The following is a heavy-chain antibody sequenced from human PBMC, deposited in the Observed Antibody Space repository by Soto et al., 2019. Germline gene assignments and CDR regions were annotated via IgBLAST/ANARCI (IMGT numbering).Heavy chain of an antibody. CDR2: MNPNSGNT. CDR3: ARGDYDFWSVTPLPKFDP. Sequence: ASVKVSCKASGYTFTSYDINWVRQATGQGLEWMGWMNPNSGNTGYAQKFQGRVTMTRNTSISTAYMELSSLRSEDTAVYYWARGDYDFWSVTPLPKFDPWGQGTLVTVSS. D-gene: IGHD3-3*01. J-gene: IGHJ5*02. CDR1: GYTFTSYD. V-gene: IGHV1-8*01.